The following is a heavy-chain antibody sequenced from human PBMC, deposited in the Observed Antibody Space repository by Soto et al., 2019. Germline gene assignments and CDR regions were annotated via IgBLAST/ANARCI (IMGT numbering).Heavy chain of an antibody. CDR3: TTDYYDSSGYYYPDAFDI. CDR2: IKSKTDGGTT. Sequence: GGSLRLSCAASGFTFSNALMNWVRPAPGKGVEWVGRIKSKTDGGTTDYAAPVKGRFTISRDDSKNTLYLQMNSLKTEDTAVYYCTTDYYDSSGYYYPDAFDIWGQGTMVTVSS. V-gene: IGHV3-15*07. J-gene: IGHJ3*02. CDR1: GFTFSNAL. D-gene: IGHD3-22*01.